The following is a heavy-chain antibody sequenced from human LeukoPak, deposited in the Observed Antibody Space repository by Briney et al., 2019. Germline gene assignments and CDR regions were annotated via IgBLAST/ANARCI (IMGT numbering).Heavy chain of an antibody. J-gene: IGHJ3*02. CDR1: GFSFSYYG. V-gene: IGHV3-30*18. D-gene: IGHD1-26*01. CDR3: AKESGSYWHADAFDI. CDR2: ISYDASRK. Sequence: GGSLRLSCAASGFSFSYYGMHWVRQAPGKGLEWVAIISYDASRKYYADSVKGRFTISRDNSKNTLSLQMNSLRAEDTAAYYCAKESGSYWHADAFDIWGQGTMVTVSS.